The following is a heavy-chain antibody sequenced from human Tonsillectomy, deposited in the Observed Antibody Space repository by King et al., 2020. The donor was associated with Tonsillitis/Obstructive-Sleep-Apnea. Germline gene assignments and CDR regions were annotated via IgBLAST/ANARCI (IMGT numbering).Heavy chain of an antibody. D-gene: IGHD3-22*01. J-gene: IGHJ3*02. CDR3: AHSAGGYPGRGGAFDI. V-gene: IGHV2-5*02. CDR2: IYWDDDK. CDR1: GFSLSTSGVG. Sequence: TLKESGPTLVKPTQTLTLTCTFSGFSLSTSGVGVGWIRQPPGKALEWLALIYWDDDKRYSPSLKSRLTITKDTSKYQVVLTMTTMDPVDTATYYCAHSAGGYPGRGGAFDIWGQGTMVTVSS.